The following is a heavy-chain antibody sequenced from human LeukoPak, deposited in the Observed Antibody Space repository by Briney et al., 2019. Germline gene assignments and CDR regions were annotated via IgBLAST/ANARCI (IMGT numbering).Heavy chain of an antibody. D-gene: IGHD3-10*01. J-gene: IGHJ6*03. CDR2: ISAYNGNT. V-gene: IGHV1-18*01. CDR3: ARARLWFGELLRYYYMDV. Sequence: ASVKVSCKASGYTFTSYGISWVRQAPGQGLEWMGWISAYNGNTNYAQKLQGRVTMTTDTSTSTAYMELRSLRSDDTAVYSCARARLWFGELLRYYYMDVWGKGTTVTVSS. CDR1: GYTFTSYG.